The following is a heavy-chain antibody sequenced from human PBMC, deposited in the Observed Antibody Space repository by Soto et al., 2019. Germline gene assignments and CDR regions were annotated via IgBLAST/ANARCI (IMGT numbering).Heavy chain of an antibody. CDR2: IYYSGSP. J-gene: IGHJ6*02. V-gene: IGHV4-59*08. CDR3: ARNSPLFENDYYGLAV. Sequence: PSETLSLTCSVTGDSISSYYWSWFRQPPGKGLEWIGYIYYSGSPTYNPSFKSRVTISVDRSKNQFSLRLSSVTAADTAVYYCARNSPLFENDYYGLAVWGQGTTVTVSS. D-gene: IGHD3-16*01. CDR1: GDSISSYY.